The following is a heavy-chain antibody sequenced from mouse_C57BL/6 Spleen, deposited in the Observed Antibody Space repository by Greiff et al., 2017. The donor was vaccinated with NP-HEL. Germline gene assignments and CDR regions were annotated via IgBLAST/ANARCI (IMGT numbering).Heavy chain of an antibody. CDR1: GYTFTSYW. CDR2: IHPNSGST. CDR3: ARCYYGSSLYFDY. Sequence: VKLKQPGAELVKPGASVKLSCKASGYTFTSYWMHWVKQRPGQGLEWIGMIHPNSGSTNYNEKFKSKATLTVDKSSSTAYMQLSSLTSEDSAVYYCARCYYGSSLYFDYWGQGTTLTVSS. V-gene: IGHV1-64*01. J-gene: IGHJ2*01. D-gene: IGHD1-1*01.